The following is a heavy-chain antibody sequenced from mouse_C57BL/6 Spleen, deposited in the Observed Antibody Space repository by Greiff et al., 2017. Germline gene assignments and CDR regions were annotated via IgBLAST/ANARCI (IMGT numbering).Heavy chain of an antibody. Sequence: EVMLVESGGGLVQPGGSLKLSCAASGFTFRDYYMYWVRQTPEKRLEWVAYISNGGGSTYYPDTVKGRFTISRDNAKNTLYLQMSRLKSEDTAMYYCARGVGRRGYFDVWGTGTTVTVSS. V-gene: IGHV5-12*01. CDR2: ISNGGGST. J-gene: IGHJ1*03. CDR1: GFTFRDYY. CDR3: ARGVGRRGYFDV. D-gene: IGHD4-1*01.